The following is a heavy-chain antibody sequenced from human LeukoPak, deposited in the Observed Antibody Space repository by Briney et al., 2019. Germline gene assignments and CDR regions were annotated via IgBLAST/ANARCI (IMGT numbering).Heavy chain of an antibody. CDR3: ARARGYNWNDVPFDY. J-gene: IGHJ4*02. CDR1: GYTFTSYD. V-gene: IGHV1-69*04. Sequence: ASVKVSCKASGYTFTSYDINWVRQATGQGLEWMGRIIPILGIANYAQKFQGRVTITADKSTSTAYMELSSLRSEDTAVYYCARARGYNWNDVPFDYWGQGTLVTVSS. D-gene: IGHD1-1*01. CDR2: IIPILGIA.